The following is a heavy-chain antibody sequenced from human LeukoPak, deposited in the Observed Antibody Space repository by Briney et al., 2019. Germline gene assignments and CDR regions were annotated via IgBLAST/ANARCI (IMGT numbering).Heavy chain of an antibody. CDR1: GYTFTGYY. J-gene: IGHJ5*02. D-gene: IGHD5-18*01. Sequence: ASVKVSCKASGYTFTGYYMHWVRQAPGQGLEWMGWINPNSGGTNYAQKFQGRVTMTRDTSISTAYMELSRLRSDDTAVYYCARPNVDTASDYFDPWGQGTLVTVSS. V-gene: IGHV1-2*02. CDR3: ARPNVDTASDYFDP. CDR2: INPNSGGT.